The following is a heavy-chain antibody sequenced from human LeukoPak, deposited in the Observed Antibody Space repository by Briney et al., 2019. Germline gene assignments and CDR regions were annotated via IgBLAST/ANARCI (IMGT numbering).Heavy chain of an antibody. CDR2: IWFDGGKI. D-gene: IGHD2/OR15-2a*01. CDR3: ERDFTNIRGGGYFDN. V-gene: IGHV3-33*01. Sequence: PGGSLRLSCAASGFPFSSYVMHWLRQAPGKGLEWVAVIWFDGGKIYYADSVKGRFTISRDNSKNTLYLQMNSLRAEDTAVYHCERDFTNIRGGGYFDNWGQGTLVTVSS. CDR1: GFPFSSYV. J-gene: IGHJ4*02.